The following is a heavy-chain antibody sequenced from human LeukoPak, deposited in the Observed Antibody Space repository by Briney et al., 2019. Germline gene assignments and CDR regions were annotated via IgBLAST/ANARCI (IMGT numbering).Heavy chain of an antibody. CDR2: IYSGGTT. J-gene: IGHJ5*02. CDR1: GFTVSNNY. Sequence: PGGSLRLSGAASGFTVSNNYLHWVRRAPGKGLEWVSVIYSGGTTYYANSVKGRFTISRDSSKNTMYLQMNSLRVEDTAMYYCGRDVGPWGQGTLVTVSS. CDR3: GRDVGP. V-gene: IGHV3-53*01.